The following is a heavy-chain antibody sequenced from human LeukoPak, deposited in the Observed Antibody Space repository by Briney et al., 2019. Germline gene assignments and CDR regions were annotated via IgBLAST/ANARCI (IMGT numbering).Heavy chain of an antibody. CDR1: GYTFTGYY. CDR2: INPNSGGT. V-gene: IGHV1-2*02. J-gene: IGHJ4*02. CDR3: ARGGFYDFWSGSYFDY. D-gene: IGHD3-3*01. Sequence: ASVKVSCKASGYTFTGYYMHWVRQAPGQGLEWMGWINPNSGGTYYAQKFQGSVTMTRDTSISTAYMELSRLRSDDTAVYYCARGGFYDFWSGSYFDYWGQGTLVTVSS.